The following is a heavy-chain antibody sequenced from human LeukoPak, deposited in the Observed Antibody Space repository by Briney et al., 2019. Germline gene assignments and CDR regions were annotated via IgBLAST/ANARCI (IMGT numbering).Heavy chain of an antibody. J-gene: IGHJ4*02. V-gene: IGHV1-46*01. D-gene: IGHD3-10*01. CDR2: INPSGGST. CDR3: ARDSGMVRGTVDY. CDR1: GYTFTGYY. Sequence: GASVKVSCKASGYTFTGYYMHWVRQAPGQGLEWMGWINPSGGSTSYAQKFQGRVTMTRDTSTSTVYMELSSLRSEDTAVYYCARDSGMVRGTVDYWGQGTLVTVSS.